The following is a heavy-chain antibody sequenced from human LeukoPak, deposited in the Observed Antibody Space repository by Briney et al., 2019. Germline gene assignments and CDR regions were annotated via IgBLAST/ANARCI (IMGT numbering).Heavy chain of an antibody. CDR3: ARDLKGSGWPYYYYYYGMDV. CDR1: GFTFSSYG. D-gene: IGHD6-19*01. Sequence: GRSLRLSCAASGFTFSSYGMHWVRQAPGKGLEWVAVIWYDGSNKYYADSVKGRFTISRDNSKNTLYLQMNSLRAEDTAVYYCARDLKGSGWPYYYYYYGMDVWGQGTTVTVSS. V-gene: IGHV3-33*01. J-gene: IGHJ6*02. CDR2: IWYDGSNK.